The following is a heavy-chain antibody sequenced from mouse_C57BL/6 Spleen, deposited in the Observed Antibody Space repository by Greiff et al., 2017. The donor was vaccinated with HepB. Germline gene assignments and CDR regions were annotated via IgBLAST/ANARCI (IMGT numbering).Heavy chain of an antibody. Sequence: GEEREKKGEGGKREGKEEGEDLNSGGSTGGKKRPGQGLGWRGERDGGGGSTNYNEKFKSKATLTVDTSSSTAYMQLSSLTSEDSAVYYCARGVLSYGSPWFAYWGQGTLVTVSA. D-gene: IGHD1-1*01. CDR1: GEDLNSGG. V-gene: IGHV1-55*01. J-gene: IGHJ3*01. CDR2: RDGGGGST. CDR3: ARGVLSYGSPWFAY.